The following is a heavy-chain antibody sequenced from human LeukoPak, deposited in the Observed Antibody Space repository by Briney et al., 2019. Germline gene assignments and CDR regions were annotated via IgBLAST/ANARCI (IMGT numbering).Heavy chain of an antibody. V-gene: IGHV4-4*02. D-gene: IGHD3-22*01. CDR1: GGSISSSNW. CDR2: IYHSGST. CDR3: ARDLSGLNVFDI. Sequence: PSETLSLTCAVSGGSISSSNWWSWVRQPPGKGLEWIGEIYHSGSTNCNPSLKSRVTISVDKSKNQFSLILSSVTAADTAVYYCARDLSGLNVFDIWGQGTMVTVSS. J-gene: IGHJ3*02.